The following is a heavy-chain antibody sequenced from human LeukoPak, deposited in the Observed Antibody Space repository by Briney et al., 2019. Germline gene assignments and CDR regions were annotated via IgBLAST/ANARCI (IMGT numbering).Heavy chain of an antibody. Sequence: GGSQRLPCAVSGFTLSNYWIHWVRQAPGKGLVWVSIVSSDGATTTYADSVKGRFTISRDNVKSTVYLQMSSLRAEDTAVYYCARAVGGLLDYWGQGTLVTVSS. D-gene: IGHD2-15*01. V-gene: IGHV3-74*01. CDR3: ARAVGGLLDY. J-gene: IGHJ4*02. CDR2: VSSDGATT. CDR1: GFTLSNYW.